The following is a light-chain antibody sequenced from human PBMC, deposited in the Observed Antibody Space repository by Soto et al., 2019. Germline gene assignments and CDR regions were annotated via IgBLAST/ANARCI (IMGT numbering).Light chain of an antibody. Sequence: QSALTHPASVSGSPGQSITISCTGTSSDVGGYNYVSWYPQHPGKAPKLMIYDVSNRPSGVSNRFSGSKSGNTASLTIAGLQAEDEADYYCSSYTSSSTYVVFGGWTQLTVL. CDR1: SSDVGGYNY. J-gene: IGLJ2*01. CDR2: DVS. CDR3: SSYTSSSTYVV. V-gene: IGLV2-14*01.